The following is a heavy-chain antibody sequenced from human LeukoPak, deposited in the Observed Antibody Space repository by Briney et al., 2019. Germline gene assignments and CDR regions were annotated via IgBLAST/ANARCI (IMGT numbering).Heavy chain of an antibody. CDR2: ISGSGGST. CDR3: AKTIIVALEAFDI. J-gene: IGHJ3*02. CDR1: GFTFSSYA. D-gene: IGHD5-12*01. V-gene: IGHV3-23*01. Sequence: GGSLRLSCAASGFTFSSYAMSWVRQAPGKGLEWASAISGSGGSTYYADSVKGRFTISRDNSKNTLYLQMNSLRAEDTAVYYCAKTIIVALEAFDIWGQGTMVTVSS.